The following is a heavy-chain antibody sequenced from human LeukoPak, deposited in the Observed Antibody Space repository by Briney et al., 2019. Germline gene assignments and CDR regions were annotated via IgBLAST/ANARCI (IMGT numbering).Heavy chain of an antibody. CDR3: AKDFKAVAGGMDI. CDR2: ISWNSGSI. V-gene: IGHV3-9*01. J-gene: IGHJ6*02. CDR1: GFTFDDYA. D-gene: IGHD6-19*01. Sequence: GGSLRLSCAASGFTFDDYAMHWVRQAPGKGLEWVSGISWNSGSIGYADSVKGRFTISRDNAKNSLYLQMNSLRAEDTALYYCAKDFKAVAGGMDIWGQGTTVTVSS.